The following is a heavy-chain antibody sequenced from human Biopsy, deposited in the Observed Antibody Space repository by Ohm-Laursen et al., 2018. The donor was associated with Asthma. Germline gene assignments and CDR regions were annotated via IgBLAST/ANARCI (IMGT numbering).Heavy chain of an antibody. J-gene: IGHJ6*02. CDR2: ISYDGRET. CDR1: GFTFGNFW. CDR3: TRDRFYNSVTSGSFYYGVDV. Sequence: SLRLSCAASGFTFGNFWMSWGRQTPGKGPEWVALISYDGRETGYVDSVKGRFTISRDNFRNTVHLQMSSLRPEDSAVYYCTRDRFYNSVTSGSFYYGVDVWGQGTTVTVSS. V-gene: IGHV3-7*01. D-gene: IGHD2-21*02.